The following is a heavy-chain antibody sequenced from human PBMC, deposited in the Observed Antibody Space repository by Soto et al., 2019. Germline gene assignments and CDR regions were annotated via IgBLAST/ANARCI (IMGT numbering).Heavy chain of an antibody. CDR2: IIPIFGTA. D-gene: IGHD1-1*01. CDR1: GGTFNRYT. Sequence: VQLVQSGAEVKKPGSSVKLSCKASGGTFNRYTISWVRQAPGQGLEWMGGIIPIFGTANYAQKFQGRVAMIGDEWTRAGYMERRSLRSEDTAVYYCALWGFRDGNNSKYNYSGMDVWGQGTTVTVSS. CDR3: ALWGFRDGNNSKYNYSGMDV. J-gene: IGHJ6*02. V-gene: IGHV1-69*01.